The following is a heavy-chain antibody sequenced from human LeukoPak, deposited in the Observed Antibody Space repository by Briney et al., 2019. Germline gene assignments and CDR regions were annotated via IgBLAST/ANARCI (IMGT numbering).Heavy chain of an antibody. Sequence: SETLSLTCTASGGSISSSSYYWGWIRQPPGKGLEWIGSIYYSGSTYYNPSLKSRVTISVDTSKNQFSLKLSSVTAADTAVYYCARPNYDILTGSNWFDPWGQGTLVTVSS. V-gene: IGHV4-39*01. J-gene: IGHJ5*02. CDR3: ARPNYDILTGSNWFDP. D-gene: IGHD3-9*01. CDR1: GGSISSSSYY. CDR2: IYYSGST.